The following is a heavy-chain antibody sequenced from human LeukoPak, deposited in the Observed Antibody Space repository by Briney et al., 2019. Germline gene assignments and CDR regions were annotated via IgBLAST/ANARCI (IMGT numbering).Heavy chain of an antibody. D-gene: IGHD5-18*01. CDR3: ATDETATWIQLWTFDY. CDR1: GGTFSSYA. V-gene: IGHV1-69*06. Sequence: ASVKVSCKASGGTFSSYAISWVRQAPGQGLEWMGGIIPIFGTANYAQKFQGRVTITADKSTSTAYMELSSLRSEDTAVYYCATDETATWIQLWTFDYWGQGTLVTVSS. J-gene: IGHJ4*02. CDR2: IIPIFGTA.